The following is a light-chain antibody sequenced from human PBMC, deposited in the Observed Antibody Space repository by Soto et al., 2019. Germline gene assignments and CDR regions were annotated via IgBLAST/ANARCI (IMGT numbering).Light chain of an antibody. CDR3: QQYSGTPYT. V-gene: IGKV4-1*01. CDR2: WAS. Sequence: DTVLTESAYCLEERQSEVDGMNCEPGRSLFSRSNNKNYLAWYQQKPGQPPKLLIYWASTRESGVPDRFSGSGSGSDFTLSISSLYAEDVSVYYCQQYSGTPYTFGPGTKVDIK. CDR1: RSLFSRSNNKNY. J-gene: IGKJ3*01.